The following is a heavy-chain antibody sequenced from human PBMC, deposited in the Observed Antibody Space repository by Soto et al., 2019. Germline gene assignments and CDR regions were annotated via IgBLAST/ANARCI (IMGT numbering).Heavy chain of an antibody. J-gene: IGHJ4*02. D-gene: IGHD2-15*01. CDR2: VKRKINGGTV. CDR3: VEDINDWGVSAFDY. CDR1: GFTFSYAW. V-gene: IGHV3-15*07. Sequence: EVQLVESGGALIKPGGSLRLACEASGFTFSYAWLNWVRQAPGKGLEWVGRVKRKINGGTVDYTAPVRGRLAISRDDSQNTVSLQMNSLKSDDTAVYYCVEDINDWGVSAFDYWGKGTMVNVSS.